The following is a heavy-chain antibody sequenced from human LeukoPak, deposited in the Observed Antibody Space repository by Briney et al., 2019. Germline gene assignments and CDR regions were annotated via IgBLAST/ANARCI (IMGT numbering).Heavy chain of an antibody. V-gene: IGHV1-18*01. J-gene: IGHJ4*02. D-gene: IGHD6-6*01. CDR1: GYTFTSYG. CDR2: ISGYNGNT. CDR3: ARDLVESRLFNRAGFDY. Sequence: HRASVKVSCKASGYTFTSYGISWVREAPGQGLEWMGWISGYNGNTHYAQKLQGRVTMTTDTSTSTAYMELRSLRSDDTAVYYCARDLVESRLFNRAGFDYWGQGTLVTVSS.